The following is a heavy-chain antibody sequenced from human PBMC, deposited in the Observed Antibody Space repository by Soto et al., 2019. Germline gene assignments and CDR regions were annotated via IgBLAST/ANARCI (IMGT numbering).Heavy chain of an antibody. CDR3: ARAYGYSSGLTPLGPMDV. Sequence: EVQLVESGGGLVQPGGSLRLSCAASGFTVSSNYMSWVRQAPGKGLEWVSVIYSGGSTYYADSVKGRFTISRDNSKNTLYLQMNSLRAEDTAVYYCARAYGYSSGLTPLGPMDVWGKGTTVTVSS. V-gene: IGHV3-66*01. D-gene: IGHD6-19*01. CDR2: IYSGGST. CDR1: GFTVSSNY. J-gene: IGHJ6*03.